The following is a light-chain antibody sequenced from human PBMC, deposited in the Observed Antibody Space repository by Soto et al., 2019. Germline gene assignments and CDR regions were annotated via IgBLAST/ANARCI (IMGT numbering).Light chain of an antibody. CDR1: RSVSSN. J-gene: IGKJ4*01. Sequence: EIVMTQSPATLSVSPGERATLSCRASRSVSSNLAWYQQKPGQAPRLLIYAASTTATGIAARFSGSASGTEVTLTISSLQSEDFAVYYCQQFNDWPLTSGGGTKVEIK. CDR3: QQFNDWPLT. V-gene: IGKV3-15*01. CDR2: AAS.